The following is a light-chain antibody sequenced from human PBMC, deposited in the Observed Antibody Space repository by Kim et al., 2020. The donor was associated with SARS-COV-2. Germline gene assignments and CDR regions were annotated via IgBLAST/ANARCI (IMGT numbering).Light chain of an antibody. CDR1: QSVSSN. CDR2: GAS. J-gene: IGKJ3*01. V-gene: IGKV3-20*01. CDR3: QQYGSAFT. Sequence: SLSPGERAPLSCRASQSVSSNLAWYHQAPGRAPGLLIYGASRRATGIPDRFSGSGSGTDFTLTISRLEPEDFAVYYCQQYGSAFTFGPGTKVDIK.